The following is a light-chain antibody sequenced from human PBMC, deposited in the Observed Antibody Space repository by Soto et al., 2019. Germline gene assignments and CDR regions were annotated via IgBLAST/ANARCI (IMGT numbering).Light chain of an antibody. CDR3: QQTDDFPLT. Sequence: EIVLTQSPGTLSLSPGERATLSCRASQSVTSSNLAWYQQKPGQAPRLLIYGASSRATGIPDRFSGSGSGTDFTLTISRLEPEDFASYFCQQTDDFPLTFGGGTKVEI. V-gene: IGKV3-20*01. J-gene: IGKJ4*01. CDR2: GAS. CDR1: QSVTSSN.